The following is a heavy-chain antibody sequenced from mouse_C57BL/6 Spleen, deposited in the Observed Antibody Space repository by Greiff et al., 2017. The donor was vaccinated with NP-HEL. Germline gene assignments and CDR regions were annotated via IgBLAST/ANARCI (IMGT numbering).Heavy chain of an antibody. J-gene: IGHJ2*01. Sequence: VQLQQPGAELVMPGASVKLSCKASGYTFTSYWMHWVKQRPGQGLEWIGEIDPSDSYTNYNQKFKGKSTLTVDKSSSTAYMQLSSLTSEDSAVYYCARSRDGYYFDYWGQGTTLTVSS. CDR3: ARSRDGYYFDY. CDR2: IDPSDSYT. D-gene: IGHD2-3*01. V-gene: IGHV1-69*01. CDR1: GYTFTSYW.